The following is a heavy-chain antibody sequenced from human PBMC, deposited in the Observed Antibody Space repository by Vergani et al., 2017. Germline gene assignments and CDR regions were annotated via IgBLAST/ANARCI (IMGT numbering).Heavy chain of an antibody. CDR1: GGTFSSYA. J-gene: IGHJ5*02. D-gene: IGHD3-22*01. CDR2: IIPIFGTA. CDR3: ARDRASPPNGYVWFDP. V-gene: IGHV1-69*12. Sequence: QVQLVQSGAEVKKPGSSVKVSCKASGGTFSSYAISWVRQAPGQGLEWMGGIIPIFGTANYAQKFQGRVTITADESTSPAYMELSSLRSEDTSVYYCARDRASPPNGYVWFDPWGQGTLVTVSS.